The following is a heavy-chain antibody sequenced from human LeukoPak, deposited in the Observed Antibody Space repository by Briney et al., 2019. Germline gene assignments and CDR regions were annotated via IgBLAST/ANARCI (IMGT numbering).Heavy chain of an antibody. CDR2: ISGSGGST. J-gene: IGHJ4*02. CDR3: STNGLFLRHYSNYFYFDY. V-gene: IGHV3-23*01. D-gene: IGHD4-11*01. CDR1: GFTFSSYG. Sequence: PGGSLRLSCAASGFTFSSYGMSWVRQAPGKGLEWVSAISGSGGSTYYADSVKGRFTISRDNSKNTLYLQMNSLRAEDTAVYYCSTNGLFLRHYSNYFYFDYWGQGTLVTVSS.